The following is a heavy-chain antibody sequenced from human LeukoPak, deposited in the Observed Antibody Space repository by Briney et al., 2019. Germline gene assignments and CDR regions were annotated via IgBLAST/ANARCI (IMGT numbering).Heavy chain of an antibody. D-gene: IGHD3-10*01. CDR3: AKALYYYGSGSYTTLDY. CDR1: GFTFSSYA. CDR2: ISGSGGST. V-gene: IGHV3-23*01. J-gene: IGHJ4*02. Sequence: PGGSLRLSCAASGFTFSSYAMSWVRQAPGKGLEWVSAISGSGGSTYYADSVKGRFTISRDNSKNTLYLQMNSLRAEDTAVYYCAKALYYYGSGSYTTLDYWGQGTQATVSS.